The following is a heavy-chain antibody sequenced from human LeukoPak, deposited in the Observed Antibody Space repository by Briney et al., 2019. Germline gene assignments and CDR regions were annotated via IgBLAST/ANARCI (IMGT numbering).Heavy chain of an antibody. V-gene: IGHV3-21*01. CDR2: ISSSSSYI. J-gene: IGHJ4*02. Sequence: SGGSLRLSCAASGFTFSSYSMNWVRQAPGKGLEWVSSISSSSSYIYYADSVKGRFTISRDNAKNSLYLQMNSLRAEDTAVYYCARDDSILGVVIRPLYFDYWGQGTLVTVSS. CDR3: ARDDSILGVVIRPLYFDY. D-gene: IGHD3-3*01. CDR1: GFTFSSYS.